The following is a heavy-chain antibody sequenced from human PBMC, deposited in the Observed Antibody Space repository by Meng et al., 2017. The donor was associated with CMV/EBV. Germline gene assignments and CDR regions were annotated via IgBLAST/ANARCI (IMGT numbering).Heavy chain of an antibody. CDR3: ARASFWGCDY. J-gene: IGHJ4*02. D-gene: IGHD7-27*01. CDR2: ISSSSSTI. Sequence: GESLKISCAASGFTFSSYSMNWVRQAPGKGLEWVSYISSSSSTIYYADSVKGRFTISRDNAKNSLYLQMNSLRAEDTAVYYCARASFWGCDYWGQGTLVTVSS. CDR1: GFTFSSYS. V-gene: IGHV3-48*04.